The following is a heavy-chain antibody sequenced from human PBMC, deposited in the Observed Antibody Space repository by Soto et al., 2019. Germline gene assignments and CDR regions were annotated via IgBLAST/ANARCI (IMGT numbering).Heavy chain of an antibody. Sequence: ASVKVSCKASGYTFTSYGNNWVRQAPGRGLEGMGWINCGNGNTKYSQKFRGRVIIDNDTYARKVYMELSSLSSEDTAVCYCARGGSFASSNYLDYWGLGTLVTVSS. J-gene: IGHJ4*01. CDR1: GYTFTSYG. CDR2: INCGNGNT. V-gene: IGHV1-3*01. D-gene: IGHD2-2*01. CDR3: ARGGSFASSNYLDY.